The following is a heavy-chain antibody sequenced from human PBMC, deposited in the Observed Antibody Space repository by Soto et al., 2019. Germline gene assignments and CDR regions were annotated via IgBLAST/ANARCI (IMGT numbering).Heavy chain of an antibody. Sequence: ASETLSLTCVVYAGSLSGYYCSCIRQPPVKGLEWIGEINHSGSTNYNPSLKSRVTISVDTSKNQCSLKLSSVTAADTAVYYCARDGGSSWLGLPNWFDPWGQGTMVTVSS. CDR1: AGSLSGYY. D-gene: IGHD6-13*01. CDR2: INHSGST. CDR3: ARDGGSSWLGLPNWFDP. V-gene: IGHV4-34*01. J-gene: IGHJ5*02.